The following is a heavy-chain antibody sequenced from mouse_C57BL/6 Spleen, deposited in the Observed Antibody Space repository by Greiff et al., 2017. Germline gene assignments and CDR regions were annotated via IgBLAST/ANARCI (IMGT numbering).Heavy chain of an antibody. CDR2: ISYDGSN. V-gene: IGHV3-6*01. Sequence: DVQLQESGPGLVKPSQSLSLTCSVTGYSITSGYYWNWIRQFPGNKLEWMGYISYDGSNNYNPSLKNRISITRDTSKNQFFLKLNSVTTEDTATYYCAREGYPYAMDYWGQGTSVTVSS. CDR3: AREGYPYAMDY. J-gene: IGHJ4*01. CDR1: GYSITSGYY. D-gene: IGHD2-14*01.